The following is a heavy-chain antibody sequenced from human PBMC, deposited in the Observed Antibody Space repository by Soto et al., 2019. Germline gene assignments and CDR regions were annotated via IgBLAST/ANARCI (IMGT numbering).Heavy chain of an antibody. J-gene: IGHJ4*02. CDR2: INHSGST. V-gene: IGHV4-34*01. D-gene: IGHD2-8*02. Sequence: PSETLSLTCAVYGGSFSGYYWTWIRQPPGTGLEWIGEINHSGSTNYNPSLKSRVNISVDTSKNQFSLKLTSVTAADTAVCYCARDKITGLFDYWGQGTRVTVS. CDR1: GGSFSGYY. CDR3: ARDKITGLFDY.